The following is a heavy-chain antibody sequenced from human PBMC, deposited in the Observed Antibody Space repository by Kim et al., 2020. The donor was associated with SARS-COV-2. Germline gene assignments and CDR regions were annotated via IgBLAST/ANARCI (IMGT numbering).Heavy chain of an antibody. Sequence: SETLSLTCTVSGGSISSSSYYWGWIRQPPGKGLEWIGSIYYSGSTYYNPSLKSRVTISVDTSKNQFSLKLSSVTAADTAVYYCARHRRDVRGYCSGGSCYAPGYYCDYWGQGTLVTVSS. V-gene: IGHV4-39*01. CDR2: IYYSGST. CDR3: ARHRRDVRGYCSGGSCYAPGYYCDY. J-gene: IGHJ4*02. D-gene: IGHD2-15*01. CDR1: GGSISSSSYY.